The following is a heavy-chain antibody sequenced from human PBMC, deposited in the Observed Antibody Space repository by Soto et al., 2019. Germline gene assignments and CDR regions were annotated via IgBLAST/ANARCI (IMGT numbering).Heavy chain of an antibody. V-gene: IGHV1-8*01. CDR3: ARARRGTRYYYYYYMDV. Sequence: GASVKVSCKASGYTFTSYDINWVRQATGQGLEWMGWMNPNSGNTGYAQKFQGRVTMTRNTSISTAYMELSSLRSEDTAVYYCARARRGTRYYYYYYMDVWGKGTTVTVSS. D-gene: IGHD1-1*01. J-gene: IGHJ6*03. CDR2: MNPNSGNT. CDR1: GYTFTSYD.